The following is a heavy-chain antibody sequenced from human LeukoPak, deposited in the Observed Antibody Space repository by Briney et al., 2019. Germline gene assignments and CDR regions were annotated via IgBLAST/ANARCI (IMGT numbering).Heavy chain of an antibody. D-gene: IGHD6-19*01. V-gene: IGHV4-34*01. CDR3: ARSGYSSGSNWFDP. J-gene: IGHJ5*02. CDR2: INHSGST. CDR1: GGSFSGYY. Sequence: SETLSLTCAVYGGSFSGYYWSWIRQPPGKGLEWIGEINHSGSTNYNPSLKSRVTISVDTSKNQFSLKLSSVTAADTAVYYCARSGYSSGSNWFDPWGQGTLVTVSS.